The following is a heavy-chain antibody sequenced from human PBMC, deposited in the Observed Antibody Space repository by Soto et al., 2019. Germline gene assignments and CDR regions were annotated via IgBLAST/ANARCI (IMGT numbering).Heavy chain of an antibody. V-gene: IGHV1-18*01. D-gene: IGHD5-12*01. CDR3: AKSPRGEMATD. CDR1: GYTFINYH. J-gene: IGHJ4*02. Sequence: QVQLVQSGGEVKKPGASVTVSCKASGYTFINYHITWVRQAPGQGLEWMAWINTYNGMTDYAQRFQGRVTMTRDTXXXTAYXXLXNXGSDDTAVYFCAKSPRGEMATDWGQGTLVTVSS. CDR2: INTYNGMT.